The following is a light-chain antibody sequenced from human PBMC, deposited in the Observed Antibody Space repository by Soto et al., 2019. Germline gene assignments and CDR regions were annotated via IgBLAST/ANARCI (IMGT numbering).Light chain of an antibody. Sequence: DIXXTXSPSSLSTSVGDRVTITCRASQAISIYLAWYQQKPGKVPKLLIYAASTLQSGVPSRFSGSGSGTDFTLTISSLQPEDVETYYCQKYNSAPPTFGQGTKVEIK. J-gene: IGKJ1*01. V-gene: IGKV1-27*01. CDR1: QAISIY. CDR2: AAS. CDR3: QKYNSAPPT.